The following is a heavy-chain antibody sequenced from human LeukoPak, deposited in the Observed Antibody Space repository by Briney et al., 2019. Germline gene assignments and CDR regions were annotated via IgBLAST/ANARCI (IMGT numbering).Heavy chain of an antibody. Sequence: GGSLRLSCAASGFTFSSYAMSWVRQAPGKGVEWVSAISGSGGSTYYADSVKGRFTISRDNSKNTLYLQMNSLRADDTAVYYCARAMIVVVITTGPICWFDPWGQGTLVTVSS. D-gene: IGHD3-22*01. CDR2: ISGSGGST. J-gene: IGHJ5*02. CDR1: GFTFSSYA. V-gene: IGHV3-23*01. CDR3: ARAMIVVVITTGPICWFDP.